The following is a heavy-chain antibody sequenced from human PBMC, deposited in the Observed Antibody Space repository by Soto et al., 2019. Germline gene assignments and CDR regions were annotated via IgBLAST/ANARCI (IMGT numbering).Heavy chain of an antibody. CDR3: VKDNNWDGPG. J-gene: IGHJ4*02. CDR2: ISTSGGPT. D-gene: IGHD1-26*01. Sequence: EVQLVESGGGLVQPGGSLRLSCAASGFTFSTNGMTWVRQAPGKGLEWVSIISTSGGPTYYADSVKGRFTVSRDDSKNTVYLQMNSLRAEDTAIYYCVKDNNWDGPGWGQGTLVTVSS. CDR1: GFTFSTNG. V-gene: IGHV3-23*04.